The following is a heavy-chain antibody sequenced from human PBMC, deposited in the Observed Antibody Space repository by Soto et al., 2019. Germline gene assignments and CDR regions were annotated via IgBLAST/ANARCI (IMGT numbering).Heavy chain of an antibody. CDR3: ARDFAYFDS. V-gene: IGHV4-61*01. CDR1: GGSFKSGSYS. CDR2: VYHTGRT. Sequence: PSETLSLTCTVSGGSFKSGSYSWSWIRQPPGKGLEWIEYVYHTGRTSYNPSLKSRVSISMDTSENQFSLNLDSVTAADTAVYFCARDFAYFDSWGQGTLVTVSS. J-gene: IGHJ4*02. D-gene: IGHD3-3*01.